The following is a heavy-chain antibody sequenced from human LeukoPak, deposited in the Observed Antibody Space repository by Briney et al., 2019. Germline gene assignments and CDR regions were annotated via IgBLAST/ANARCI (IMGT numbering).Heavy chain of an antibody. V-gene: IGHV4-59*02. CDR3: AREDSGSTYYFDN. CDR2: IYYSGST. CDR1: GASVNNYY. D-gene: IGHD1-26*01. J-gene: IGHJ4*02. Sequence: PSETLSLTCTVSGASVNNYYWSWVRQPPGKGLEWIGYIYYSGSTNYNPSLKSRLTISVDTSKNQFSLKLNSVTAADTAVYYCAREDSGSTYYFDNWGQGTLVTVSS.